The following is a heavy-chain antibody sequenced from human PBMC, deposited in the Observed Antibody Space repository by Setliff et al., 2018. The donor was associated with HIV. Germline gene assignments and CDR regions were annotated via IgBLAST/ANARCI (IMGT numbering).Heavy chain of an antibody. CDR1: GFTFSDYY. V-gene: IGHV3-11*04. D-gene: IGHD3-10*01. Sequence: GGSLRLSCAGSGSGGSGFTFSDYYMSWVRQAPGKGLEWLSYISSSGNNIFYADSVKGRFTISRDNAKNSLYLHMNSLRPEDTAVYYCAREWITAYYHYGMDVWGQGTTVTVSS. CDR3: AREWITAYYHYGMDV. CDR2: ISSSGNNI. J-gene: IGHJ6*02.